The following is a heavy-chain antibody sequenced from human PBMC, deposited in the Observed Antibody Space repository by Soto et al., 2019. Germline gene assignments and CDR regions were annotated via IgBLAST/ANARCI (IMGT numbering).Heavy chain of an antibody. J-gene: IGHJ6*02. D-gene: IGHD6-13*01. CDR3: AREYSSSYDYYYGMDV. CDR1: GNSVSSNSAA. V-gene: IGHV6-1*01. Sequence: PSQTLSLTCAISGNSVSSNSAAWNWIRQSPSRGFEWLGRTYYRSKWYNDYAVSVKSRITINPDTSKNQFSLQLNSVTPEDTAVYYCAREYSSSYDYYYGMDVWGQGTTVTVSS. CDR2: TYYRSKWYN.